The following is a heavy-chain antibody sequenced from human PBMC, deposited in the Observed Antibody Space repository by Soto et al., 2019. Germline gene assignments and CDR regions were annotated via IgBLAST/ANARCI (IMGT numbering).Heavy chain of an antibody. Sequence: SSETLSLTCTVSGGSISSYYWSWIRQPPGKGLEWIGYIYYSGSTNYNPSLKSRVTISVDTSKNQFSLKLSSVTAADTAVYYCARAKSRGYSGCDWDTWGQGTLVTVSS. D-gene: IGHD5-12*01. CDR1: GGSISSYY. CDR3: ARAKSRGYSGCDWDT. J-gene: IGHJ5*02. V-gene: IGHV4-59*01. CDR2: IYYSGST.